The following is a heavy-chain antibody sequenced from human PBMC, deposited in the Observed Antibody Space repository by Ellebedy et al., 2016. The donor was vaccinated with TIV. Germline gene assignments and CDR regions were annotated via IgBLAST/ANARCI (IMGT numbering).Heavy chain of an antibody. J-gene: IGHJ6*02. CDR2: ISYSGST. V-gene: IGHV4-59*01. CDR1: GISISSYY. CDR3: ARVAFDWRGDWGGMAV. Sequence: GSLRLSXTVSGISISSYYWRWIRQPPGKGLEWMGYISYSGSTNYNPSFKSRLTISLDTSKNQFSLKLSSVTAADTAVHYCARVAFDWRGDWGGMAVWGQGTTVTVSS. D-gene: IGHD3-9*01.